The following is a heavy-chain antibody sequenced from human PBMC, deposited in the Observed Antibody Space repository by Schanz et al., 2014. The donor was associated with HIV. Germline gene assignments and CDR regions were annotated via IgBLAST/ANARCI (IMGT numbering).Heavy chain of an antibody. Sequence: QVQLVQSGAAVKKPGASVKVSCKASGYTFTGYYLHWVRQAPGQGLEWMGWINPNSGGSNYAQKFQGRVTMARETSISTAYREQSRLRSYDTAVYYCARGPYFDWLSFGGGSSVYGLDVWGQGTTVTVSS. CDR3: ARGPYFDWLSFGGGSSVYGLDV. J-gene: IGHJ6*02. D-gene: IGHD3-9*01. CDR2: INPNSGGS. V-gene: IGHV1-2*02. CDR1: GYTFTGYY.